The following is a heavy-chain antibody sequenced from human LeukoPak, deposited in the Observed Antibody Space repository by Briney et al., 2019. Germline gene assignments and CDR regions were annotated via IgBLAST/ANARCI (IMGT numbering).Heavy chain of an antibody. CDR3: ARYAVEYRGTYFDY. D-gene: IGHD1-26*01. V-gene: IGHV4-39*01. J-gene: IGHJ4*02. Sequence: SETLSLTCTVSGGSISSTDHYWGWIRQPPGKGRLWIGSIYYGGGTYYNPSLKSRVTISVDTSKNQFSLKLSSVSASDTAVYYCARYAVEYRGTYFDYWGQGTLVTVSS. CDR1: GGSISSTDHY. CDR2: IYYGGGT.